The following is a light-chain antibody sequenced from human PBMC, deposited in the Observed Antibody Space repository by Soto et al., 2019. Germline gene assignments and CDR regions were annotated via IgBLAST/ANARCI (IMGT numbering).Light chain of an antibody. J-gene: IGKJ1*01. CDR1: QTITSDY. CDR2: GAS. V-gene: IGKV3-20*01. Sequence: IVLTQSPGNLSLSPGERATLSSRASQTITSDYLAWYKQKPGQAPRLLIYGASSRATGIPDRFSGRGSGTDFTLTVSSLEPEDFAVFYCHQYGTSPWTFGQGTKVDIK. CDR3: HQYGTSPWT.